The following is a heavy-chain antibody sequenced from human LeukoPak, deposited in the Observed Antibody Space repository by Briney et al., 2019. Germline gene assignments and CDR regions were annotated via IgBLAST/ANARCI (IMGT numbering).Heavy chain of an antibody. J-gene: IGHJ4*02. V-gene: IGHV3-74*01. CDR2: INSDGSST. CDR1: GFTFSSYW. D-gene: IGHD3-10*01. CDR3: ARGGITMVRGVIITWYYFDY. Sequence: GGSLRLSCAASGFTFSSYWMHWVRQAPGKGLVWVSRINSDGSSTSYADSVKGRFTISRDNAKNTLYLQMNSLRAEDTAVYYCARGGITMVRGVIITWYYFDYWGQGTLVTVSS.